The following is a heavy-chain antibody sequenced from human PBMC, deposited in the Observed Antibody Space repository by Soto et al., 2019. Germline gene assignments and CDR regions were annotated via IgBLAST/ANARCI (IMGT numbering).Heavy chain of an antibody. D-gene: IGHD4-17*01. CDR2: IRSKANSYAT. CDR3: TRRISDYTFDY. J-gene: IGHJ4*02. CDR1: GFTFSGSA. V-gene: IGHV3-73*01. Sequence: GGSLRLSCAASGFTFSGSAMHWVRQASGKGLEWVGRIRSKANSYATAYAASVKGRFTISRDDSKNTAYLQMNSLKTEDTAVYYCTRRISDYTFDYWGQGTLVTVSS.